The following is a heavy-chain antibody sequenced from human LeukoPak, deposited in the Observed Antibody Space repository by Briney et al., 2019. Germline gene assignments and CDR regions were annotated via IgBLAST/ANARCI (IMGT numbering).Heavy chain of an antibody. CDR1: GFTFDDYA. V-gene: IGHV3-9*01. CDR3: AKVGHYYDSSGYYLHYFDY. CDR2: ISWNSGSI. Sequence: GGSLRLSCAASGFTFDDYAMHWVRQAPGEGLEWVSGISWNSGSIGYADSVKGRFTISRDNAKNSLYLQMNSLRAEDTALYYCAKVGHYYDSSGYYLHYFDYWGQGTLVTVSS. D-gene: IGHD3-22*01. J-gene: IGHJ4*02.